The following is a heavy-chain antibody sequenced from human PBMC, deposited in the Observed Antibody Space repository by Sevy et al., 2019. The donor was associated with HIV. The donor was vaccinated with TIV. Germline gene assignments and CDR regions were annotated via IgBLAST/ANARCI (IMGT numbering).Heavy chain of an antibody. D-gene: IGHD3-16*02. V-gene: IGHV3-7*03. J-gene: IGHJ4*02. CDR1: GFTFATYW. Sequence: GGSLRLSCAASGFTFATYWMTWVRQAPGKGLEWVAYIKQDGTDKYYGDSVKGRFTHSRDNAKNSLYLHMNGLRAEDTAVYYCARALADWGSFHYSSWGRGTLVTVSS. CDR2: IKQDGTDK. CDR3: ARALADWGSFHYSS.